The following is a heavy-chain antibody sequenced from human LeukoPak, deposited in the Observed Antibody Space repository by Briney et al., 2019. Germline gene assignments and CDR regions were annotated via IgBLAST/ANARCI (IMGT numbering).Heavy chain of an antibody. J-gene: IGHJ4*02. D-gene: IGHD2-2*01. V-gene: IGHV3-7*01. CDR1: GFTFSSSW. CDR2: IKHDGSER. Sequence: GGSLRLSCAASGFTFSSSWMSWVRQGPGGGLGWGANIKHDGSERYPADSVRGRFTISRDNVKNSLYLQMDSVRAEDTAVYYCASDGHSHANWGQGTLVTVSS. CDR3: ASDGHSHAN.